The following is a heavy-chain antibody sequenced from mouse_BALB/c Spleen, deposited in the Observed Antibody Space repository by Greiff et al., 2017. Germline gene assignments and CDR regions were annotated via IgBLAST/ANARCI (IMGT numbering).Heavy chain of an antibody. V-gene: IGHV1S56*01. J-gene: IGHJ4*01. CDR2: IYPGNVNT. D-gene: IGHD2-4*01. CDR3: AYDYDDAMDY. Sequence: VQLQQSGPELVKPGASVSISCKASGYTFTSYYIHWVKQRPGQGLEWIGWIYPGNVNTKYNEKFKGKATLTADKSSSTAYMQLSSLTSEDSAVYFCAYDYDDAMDYWGQGTSVTVSS. CDR1: GYTFTSYY.